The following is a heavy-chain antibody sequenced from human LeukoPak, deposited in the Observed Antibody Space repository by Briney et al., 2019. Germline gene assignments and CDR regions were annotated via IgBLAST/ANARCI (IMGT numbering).Heavy chain of an antibody. D-gene: IGHD3-3*01. J-gene: IGHJ5*02. Sequence: PSETLSLTCTVSGGSISSGGYSWSWIRQHPGKGLEWIGYIYYSGSTYYNPSLKSRVTISVDTSKNQFSLKLSSVTAADTAVYYCARGRITIFGVVMNWFDPWGQGTLVTVSS. CDR3: ARGRITIFGVVMNWFDP. V-gene: IGHV4-31*03. CDR2: IYYSGST. CDR1: GGSISSGGYS.